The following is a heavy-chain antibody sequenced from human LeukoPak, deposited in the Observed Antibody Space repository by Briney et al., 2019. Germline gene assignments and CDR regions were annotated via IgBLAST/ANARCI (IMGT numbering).Heavy chain of an antibody. J-gene: IGHJ6*03. D-gene: IGHD3-3*01. CDR2: IYYSGST. Sequence: SETLSLTCTVSGGSISSSSYYWGWIRQPPGKGLEWIGSIYYSGSTYYNPSLKSRVTISVDTSKNQFSLKLSSVTAADTAVYYCARNARWYDLWSGYRPLYYYYYMDVWGKGTTVTVSS. V-gene: IGHV4-39*01. CDR1: GGSISSSSYY. CDR3: ARNARWYDLWSGYRPLYYYYYMDV.